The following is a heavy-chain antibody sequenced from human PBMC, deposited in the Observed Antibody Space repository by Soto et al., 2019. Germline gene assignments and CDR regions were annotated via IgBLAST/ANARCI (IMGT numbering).Heavy chain of an antibody. CDR2: INAGNGNT. V-gene: IGHV1-3*01. CDR3: GRDRGYSYVYN. D-gene: IGHD5-18*01. J-gene: IGHJ4*02. CDR1: GYTFNSYA. Sequence: ASVKVSCKASGYTFNSYAMNWVRQAPGQRLEWMGWINAGNGNTKYSQKFQGRVTITRDTSASTAYMELSSLRSEDTAVYYCGRDRGYSYVYNWGKGTLVTVPS.